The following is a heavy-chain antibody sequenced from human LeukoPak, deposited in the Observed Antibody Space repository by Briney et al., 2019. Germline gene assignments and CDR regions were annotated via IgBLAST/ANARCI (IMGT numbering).Heavy chain of an antibody. CDR3: ARESFSGWYDDD. CDR2: ISSSSTYI. CDR1: GFTFSSYT. V-gene: IGHV3-21*01. J-gene: IGHJ4*02. D-gene: IGHD6-19*01. Sequence: GGSLRLSCAASGFTFSSYTMNWVRQAPGKGLEWVSSISSSSTYIYYADSVKGRFTISRDNAKNSLYLQMNSLRGEDTAVYYCARESFSGWYDDDWGKGTLVTVSS.